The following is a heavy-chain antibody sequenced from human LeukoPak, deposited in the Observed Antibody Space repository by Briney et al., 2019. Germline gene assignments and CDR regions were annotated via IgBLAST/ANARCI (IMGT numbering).Heavy chain of an antibody. J-gene: IGHJ4*02. D-gene: IGHD2-8*01. CDR1: GGSISSYY. CDR2: IYYSGST. Sequence: SETLSLTCTVSGGSISSYYWSWIRQPPGKGLEWIGYIYYSGSTNYNPSLKSRVTISVDTSKNQFSLNLSSVTAADTAVYYCARMYCTNGVCYSTSPDYWGQGTLVTVSS. CDR3: ARMYCTNGVCYSTSPDY. V-gene: IGHV4-59*01.